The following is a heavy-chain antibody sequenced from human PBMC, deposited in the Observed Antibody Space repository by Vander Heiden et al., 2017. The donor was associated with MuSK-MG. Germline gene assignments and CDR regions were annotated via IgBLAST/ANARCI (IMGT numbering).Heavy chain of an antibody. D-gene: IGHD6-13*01. CDR2: INHSGST. CDR3: ARVMGSSKASLDY. V-gene: IGHV4-34*01. J-gene: IGHJ4*02. Sequence: QVQLQQWGAGLLKPSETLSLTCAVYGGSFSGYYWSWIRQPPGKGLEWIGEINHSGSTNYNPSLKSRVTISVDTSKNQFSLKLSSVTAADTAVYYCARVMGSSKASLDYWGQGTLVTVSS. CDR1: GGSFSGYY.